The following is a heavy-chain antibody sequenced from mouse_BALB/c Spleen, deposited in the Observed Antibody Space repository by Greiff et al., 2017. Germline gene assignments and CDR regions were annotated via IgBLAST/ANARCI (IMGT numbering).Heavy chain of an antibody. J-gene: IGHJ4*01. Sequence: VQLVESGPGLVQPSQSLSITCTVSGFSLTSYGVHWVRQSPGKGLEWLGVIWSGGSTDYNAAFISRLSISKDNSKSQVFFKMNSLQANDTAIYYCARNSRGETGRGAMDYWGQGTSVTVSS. CDR3: ARNSRGETGRGAMDY. CDR1: GFSLTSYG. D-gene: IGHD4-1*01. V-gene: IGHV2-2*02. CDR2: IWSGGST.